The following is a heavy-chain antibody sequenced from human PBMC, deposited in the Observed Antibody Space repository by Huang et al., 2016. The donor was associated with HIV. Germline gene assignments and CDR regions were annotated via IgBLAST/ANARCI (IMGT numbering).Heavy chain of an antibody. V-gene: IGHV2-5*01. D-gene: IGHD2-21*01. CDR2: IYWNDDQ. CDR3: ARMKVFNSSPFYWNFDL. CDR1: GFSLNTLGLG. J-gene: IGHJ2*01. Sequence: QITLEESGPTLVKPTQTLTLTCTFSGFSLNTLGLGVGWIRRPPGKALEWLALIYWNDDQRYSPSLKRRITITKDTSKSQVVLRMTAVDPGDTATYYCARMKVFNSSPFYWNFDLWGRGILVTVSP.